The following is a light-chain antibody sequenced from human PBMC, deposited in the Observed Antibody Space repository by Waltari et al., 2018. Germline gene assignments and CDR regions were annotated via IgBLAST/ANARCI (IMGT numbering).Light chain of an antibody. V-gene: IGLV1-51*01. CDR3: ATGDSSLKIWV. Sequence: QSVLTQPPSVSAAPEEKVSISCSGSSSNIGNNYVSWYQHLPGTAPKLLIYDNNKRSSGIPERCPGSGSGTSATLGITGLQTGDEADYVWATGDSSLKIWVFGGGTKLTVL. CDR2: DNN. CDR1: SSNIGNNY. J-gene: IGLJ3*02.